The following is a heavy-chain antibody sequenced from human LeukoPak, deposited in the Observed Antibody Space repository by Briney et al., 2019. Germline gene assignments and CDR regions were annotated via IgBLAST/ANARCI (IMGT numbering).Heavy chain of an antibody. CDR2: IYYSGST. J-gene: IGHJ4*02. V-gene: IGHV4-39*01. Sequence: SETLSLTCTVSGGSISSSSYYWGWIRQPPGKGLEWIGSIYYSGSTYYNPSLKSRVTISVGTSKNQFSLKLSSVTAADTAVYYCARPIAAAGDPFDYWGQGTLVTVSS. D-gene: IGHD6-13*01. CDR3: ARPIAAAGDPFDY. CDR1: GGSISSSSYY.